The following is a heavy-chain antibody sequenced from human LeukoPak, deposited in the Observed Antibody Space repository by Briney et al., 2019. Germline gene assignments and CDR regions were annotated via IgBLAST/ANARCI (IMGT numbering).Heavy chain of an antibody. CDR2: IIPILGIA. J-gene: IGHJ4*02. CDR3: ARVDRDSYNFDY. CDR1: GGTFSGYA. Sequence: ASVNASSKASGGTFSGYAISWVRQAPGQGLEWMGRIIPILGIANYAQKFQGRVTITADKSTSTAYMELSSLRSEATAVYYCARVDRDSYNFDYWGQGTLVTVSS. V-gene: IGHV1-69*04. D-gene: IGHD5-24*01.